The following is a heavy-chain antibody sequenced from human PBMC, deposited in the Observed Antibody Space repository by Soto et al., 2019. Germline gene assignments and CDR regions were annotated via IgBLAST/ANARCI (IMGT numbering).Heavy chain of an antibody. D-gene: IGHD6-19*01. Sequence: SETLSLTCAVSGGSISSSNWWSWVRQPPGKGLEWIGEIYHSGSTNYNPSLKSRVTISVDKSKNQFSLKLSSVTAADTAVYYCARDPPTRIAVPGNAFDIWGQGTMVTVSS. V-gene: IGHV4-4*02. CDR1: GGSISSSNW. CDR2: IYHSGST. CDR3: ARDPPTRIAVPGNAFDI. J-gene: IGHJ3*02.